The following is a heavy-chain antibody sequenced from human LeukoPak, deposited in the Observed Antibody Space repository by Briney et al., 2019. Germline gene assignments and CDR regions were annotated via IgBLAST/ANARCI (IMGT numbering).Heavy chain of an antibody. CDR2: INHNGGT. D-gene: IGHD4-17*01. CDR3: ARGTTVTPVDY. J-gene: IGHJ4*02. Sequence: PSETLSLTCAVYGGSFSGYFWSWIRQPPGKGLEWIGDINHNGGTNYNPSLKSRVTISVDTSKNQFSLKLSSVTAADTAVYYCARGTTVTPVDYWGQGTLVTVSS. CDR1: GGSFSGYF. V-gene: IGHV4-34*01.